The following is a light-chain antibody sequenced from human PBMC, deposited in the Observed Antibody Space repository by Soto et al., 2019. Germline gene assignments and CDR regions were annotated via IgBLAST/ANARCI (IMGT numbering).Light chain of an antibody. J-gene: IGLJ2*01. CDR1: KLGDKY. Sequence: SSELTQPRSVSVSPGQTASITCSGDKLGDKYACWYQQKPGQSPVLVIYQDVKRPSGIPERFSGSSSGNTATLTISGTQAVDEADYYCQAWDSSTAGVFGGGTKLTVL. V-gene: IGLV3-1*01. CDR3: QAWDSSTAGV. CDR2: QDV.